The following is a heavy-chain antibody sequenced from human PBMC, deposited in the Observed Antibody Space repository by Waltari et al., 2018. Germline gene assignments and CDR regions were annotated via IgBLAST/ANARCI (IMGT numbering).Heavy chain of an antibody. Sequence: QVQLVQPGAEVKKPGAPAQVSCKASGYPLLNSALHGVRQAPRHRLGWMGGINAGNGNTKYSQKCQGRVTITRDTSATTAYMELSSLRSEDTALYYCARDPRPSVVVPVALREMSWFDPWGQGTLVTVSS. CDR2: INAGNGNT. V-gene: IGHV1-3*01. CDR3: ARDPRPSVVVPVALREMSWFDP. CDR1: GYPLLNSA. J-gene: IGHJ5*02. D-gene: IGHD2-2*01.